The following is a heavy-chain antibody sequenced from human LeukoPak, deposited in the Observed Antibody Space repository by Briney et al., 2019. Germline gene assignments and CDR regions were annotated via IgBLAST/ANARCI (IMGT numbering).Heavy chain of an antibody. CDR2: IRGSGGGT. Sequence: GGSLRLSCAASGFTFSSYAMNWVRQAPGKGLEWVSTIRGSGGGTYYADSVKGRFTISRDTSKNTLYLQMNSLRAEDTAVYYCAKGWDYFDYWGQGTLVTVSS. J-gene: IGHJ4*02. V-gene: IGHV3-23*01. CDR3: AKGWDYFDY. CDR1: GFTFSSYA. D-gene: IGHD1-26*01.